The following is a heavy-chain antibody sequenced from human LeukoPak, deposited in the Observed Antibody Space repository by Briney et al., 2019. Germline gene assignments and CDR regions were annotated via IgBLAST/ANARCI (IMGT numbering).Heavy chain of an antibody. CDR1: GFIVSSNY. Sequence: GGSLRLSCAASGFIVSSNYMSWVRQAPGKGLEWVSVIYSGGITYYADSVKGRFTISRDNSKNTLYLQMNSLRAEDTAVYYCARASGKVDWFDPWGQGTLVTVSS. J-gene: IGHJ5*02. V-gene: IGHV3-53*01. CDR3: ARASGKVDWFDP. CDR2: IYSGGIT. D-gene: IGHD3-10*01.